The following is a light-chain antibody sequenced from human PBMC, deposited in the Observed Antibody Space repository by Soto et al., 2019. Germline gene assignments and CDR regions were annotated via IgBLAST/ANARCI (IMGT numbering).Light chain of an antibody. V-gene: IGKV1-5*03. CDR1: QTINTW. J-gene: IGKJ1*01. Sequence: DIQLPQSPSTLTASVGDRVTITCRASQTINTWLAWYQQKPGKAPKLLIYKASSLQSGVPSRFSGSGSGTEFTLTISSLQPDDFATYYCQQYNSYSRTFGQGTKVDSK. CDR2: KAS. CDR3: QQYNSYSRT.